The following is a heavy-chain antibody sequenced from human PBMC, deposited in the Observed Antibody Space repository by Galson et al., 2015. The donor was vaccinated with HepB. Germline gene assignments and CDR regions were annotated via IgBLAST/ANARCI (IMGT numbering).Heavy chain of an antibody. CDR1: GYTFTSYG. D-gene: IGHD2-8*01. V-gene: IGHV1-18*01. CDR3: ARDLYSPDLTPLDY. J-gene: IGHJ4*02. Sequence: SVKVSCKASGYTFTSYGFSWVRQAPGQGLEWMGWISAYTGNTNYAQKLQGRVTMTTDRSTRTAYLELRSLEFDDTAVYYCARDLYSPDLTPLDYWGQGTLVTVSS. CDR2: ISAYTGNT.